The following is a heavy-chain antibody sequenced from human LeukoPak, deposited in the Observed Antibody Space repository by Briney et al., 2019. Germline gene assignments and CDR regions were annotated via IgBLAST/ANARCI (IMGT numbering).Heavy chain of an antibody. J-gene: IGHJ6*02. CDR3: ARESIVVVPAADYYYYGMDV. CDR2: ISSSSSYI. Sequence: GGSLKLSCQASEFTFSSYSRNWFRKAPGKGLEWSSSISSSSSYIYYADSVKGRFTISRDNAKNSLYQQMNSLRAEDTAVYYCARESIVVVPAADYYYYGMDVWGQGTTVTVSS. D-gene: IGHD2-2*01. V-gene: IGHV3-21*01. CDR1: EFTFSSYS.